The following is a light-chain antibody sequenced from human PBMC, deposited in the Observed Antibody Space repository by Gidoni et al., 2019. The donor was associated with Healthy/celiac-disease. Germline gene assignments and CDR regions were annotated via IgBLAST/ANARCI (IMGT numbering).Light chain of an antibody. V-gene: IGKV3-20*01. CDR2: GAS. J-gene: IGKJ5*01. CDR3: QQYGSSLIT. Sequence: IVLTQSPGTLSLSPGERHTLSCRASQSVSSSYLAWYQQKPGQAPRLLIYGASSRATGIPDRFSGSGSGTDVTLTISRLEPEDFAVYYCQQYGSSLITFGQGTRLEIK. CDR1: QSVSSSY.